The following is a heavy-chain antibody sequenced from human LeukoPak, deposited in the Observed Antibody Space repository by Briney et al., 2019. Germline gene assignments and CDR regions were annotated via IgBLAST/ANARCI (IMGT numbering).Heavy chain of an antibody. D-gene: IGHD1-26*01. J-gene: IGHJ4*01. Sequence: ASVNVSCTASGYTFTSYDINWVRQATGQGLEWMGWMNPNSGNTGYAQKFQGRVTITRNTSISTAYIELSSLRSEDTAVYYCARGRVGGESDYWGQGTLGTVSP. V-gene: IGHV1-8*03. CDR3: ARGRVGGESDY. CDR2: MNPNSGNT. CDR1: GYTFTSYD.